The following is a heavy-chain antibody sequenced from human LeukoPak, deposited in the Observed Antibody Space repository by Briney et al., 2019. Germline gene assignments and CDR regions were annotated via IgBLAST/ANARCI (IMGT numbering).Heavy chain of an antibody. D-gene: IGHD2-15*01. CDR3: ARHGGLYI. CDR2: IYYSGST. V-gene: IGHV4-39*01. CDR1: GCSISSSSYY. Sequence: SETLSLTCTVSGCSISSSSYYWGWIRQPPGKGLEWSGSIYYSGSTYYNPSLKSRVTISVDTSKNQFSLKLSSVTAADTAVYYCARHGGLYIWGQGTMVTVSS. J-gene: IGHJ3*02.